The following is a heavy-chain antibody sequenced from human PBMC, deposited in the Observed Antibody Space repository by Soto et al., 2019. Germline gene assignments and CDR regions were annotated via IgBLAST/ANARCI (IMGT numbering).Heavy chain of an antibody. V-gene: IGHV6-1*01. J-gene: IGHJ5*02. D-gene: IGHD3-10*01. CDR2: TYSRSRFFS. CDR3: VRDRYSSSGWFDP. CDR1: GDSVSSYSAA. Sequence: SQTLSLTCAISGDSVSSYSAAWNWIRQSPSGGLEWLGRTYSRSRFFSDYAESVKSRIIINPDTSKNQFSLQLKSVTPEDTAVYYCVRDRYSSSGWFDPWGQGTPVTVS.